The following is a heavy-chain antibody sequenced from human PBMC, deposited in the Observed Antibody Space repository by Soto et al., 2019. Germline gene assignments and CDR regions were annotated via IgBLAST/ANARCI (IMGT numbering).Heavy chain of an antibody. J-gene: IGHJ4*02. D-gene: IGHD2-2*03. Sequence: QVRLQESGPGLVKPSETLSLTCTVSGGSISPSYWNWVRQPPGKRPEWIGCIYYTGTTHYNPSLKSLGTISRDTSKNQFSLELTAVTAADTAMYCCAAGLDHNKVGYWGQGTLVTVSS. CDR2: IYYTGTT. CDR3: AAGLDHNKVGY. V-gene: IGHV4-59*01. CDR1: GGSISPSY.